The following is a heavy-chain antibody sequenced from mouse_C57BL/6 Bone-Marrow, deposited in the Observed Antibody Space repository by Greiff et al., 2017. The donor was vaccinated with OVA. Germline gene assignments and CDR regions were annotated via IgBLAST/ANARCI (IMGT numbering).Heavy chain of an antibody. J-gene: IGHJ4*01. D-gene: IGHD2-4*01. CDR3: VSTMITDLYYYAMDY. Sequence: EVKLQESGGGLVQPKGSLKLSCAASGFSFNTYAMNWVRQAPGKGLEWVARIRSKSNNYATYYADSVKDRFTISRDDSESMLYLQMNNLKTEDTAMYYCVSTMITDLYYYAMDYWGQGTSVTVSS. CDR1: GFSFNTYA. V-gene: IGHV10-1*01. CDR2: IRSKSNNYAT.